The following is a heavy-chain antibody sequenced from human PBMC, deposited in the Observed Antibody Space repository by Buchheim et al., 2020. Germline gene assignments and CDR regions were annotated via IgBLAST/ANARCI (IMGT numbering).Heavy chain of an antibody. J-gene: IGHJ4*02. CDR1: GGSFSGYY. Sequence: QVQLQQWGAGLLKPSETLSLTCAVHGGSFSGYYWSWIRQPPGKGLEWIGEINHSGSTNYNPSLKSRVTISVDTSKNQFSLKLSSVTAADTAVYYCARGGGSGSYYRSGSDYWGQGTL. D-gene: IGHD3-10*01. CDR2: INHSGST. V-gene: IGHV4-34*01. CDR3: ARGGGSGSYYRSGSDY.